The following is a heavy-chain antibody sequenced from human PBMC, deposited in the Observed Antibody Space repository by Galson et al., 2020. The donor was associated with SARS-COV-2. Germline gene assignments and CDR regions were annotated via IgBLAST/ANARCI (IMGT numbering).Heavy chain of an antibody. CDR1: GFTFSSYA. J-gene: IGHJ4*02. D-gene: IGHD3-10*01. Sequence: GGSLRLSCAGSGFTFSSYAMSWVRQAPGGGLEWVSAILGGGDNTYYADSVKGRFTISRDNSKNTLYLQMNSLRAEDTAVYYCAKDFPGESGGLGIGHWGQGTLVTVSS. CDR3: AKDFPGESGGLGIGH. V-gene: IGHV3-23*01. CDR2: ILGGGDNT.